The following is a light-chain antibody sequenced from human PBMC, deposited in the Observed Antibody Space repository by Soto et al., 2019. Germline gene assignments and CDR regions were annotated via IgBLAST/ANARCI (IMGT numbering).Light chain of an antibody. CDR2: DAS. V-gene: IGKV3-11*01. CDR1: QSVSNNY. J-gene: IGKJ5*01. CDR3: QQRSNWPPPT. Sequence: EIVLTQSPATLSVSPGERATLSCRAIQSVSNNYLAWYQQKPGQAPRLLIYDASNRATGIPARFSGSGSGTDFTLTISSLEPEDFAVYYCQQRSNWPPPTFGQGTRLEI.